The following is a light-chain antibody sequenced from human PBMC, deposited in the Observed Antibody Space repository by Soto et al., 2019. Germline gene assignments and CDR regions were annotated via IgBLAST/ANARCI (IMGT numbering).Light chain of an antibody. CDR1: SSDVGSYNL. CDR2: EGS. J-gene: IGLJ3*02. V-gene: IGLV2-23*01. Sequence: SALTQPASVSGSPGQSITISCTGTSSDVGSYNLVSWYQQHPGKAPKLMIYEGSKRPSGVSNRFSGSKSGNTASLTISGLQAEDEADYYCCSYAARSTLVFGGGTKVTV. CDR3: CSYAARSTLV.